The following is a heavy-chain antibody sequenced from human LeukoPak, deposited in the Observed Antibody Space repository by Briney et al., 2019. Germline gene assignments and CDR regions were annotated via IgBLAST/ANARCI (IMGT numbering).Heavy chain of an antibody. CDR2: ISSSGSTI. V-gene: IGHV3-11*04. D-gene: IGHD6-13*01. Sequence: GGSLRLSCAASGFTFSGYYMSWIRQAPGKGLEWVSYISSSGSTIYYADSVKGRFTISRDNAKNSLYLQMNSLRAEDTAVYYCARSIAADPRYPWFDPWGQGTLVTVSS. CDR1: GFTFSGYY. CDR3: ARSIAADPRYPWFDP. J-gene: IGHJ5*02.